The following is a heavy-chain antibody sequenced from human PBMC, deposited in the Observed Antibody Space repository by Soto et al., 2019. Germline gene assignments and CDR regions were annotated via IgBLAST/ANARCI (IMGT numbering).Heavy chain of an antibody. J-gene: IGHJ4*02. Sequence: QLQLQESGPGLVKPSETLSLTCTVSGGSISSSSYYWGWIRQPPGKGLEWIGSIYYSGSTYYNPSLKRRVTISVDTSKNQFSLKLSSVTAADTAVYYCASVAITGTPFDYWGQGTLVTVSS. V-gene: IGHV4-39*01. CDR2: IYYSGST. D-gene: IGHD1-20*01. CDR1: GGSISSSSYY. CDR3: ASVAITGTPFDY.